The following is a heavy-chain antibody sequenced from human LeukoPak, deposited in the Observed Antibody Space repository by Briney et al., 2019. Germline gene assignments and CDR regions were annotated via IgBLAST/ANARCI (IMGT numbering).Heavy chain of an antibody. CDR2: ISGSRGTT. D-gene: IGHD5-18*01. V-gene: IGHV3-23*01. Sequence: GGSLRLSCAASGFTFSSYAMSWVRQAPGKGLEWVSAISGSRGTTYYADSVKGRFTISRDNSKNQLYLQMNSLRAEDTPVYYCAREDVDTTRDVWGKGTTVTVSS. CDR3: AREDVDTTRDV. J-gene: IGHJ6*04. CDR1: GFTFSSYA.